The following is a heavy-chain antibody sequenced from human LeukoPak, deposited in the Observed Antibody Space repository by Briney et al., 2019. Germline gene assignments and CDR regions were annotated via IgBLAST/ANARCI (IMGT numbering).Heavy chain of an antibody. J-gene: IGHJ4*02. CDR2: ISAYNGNT. Sequence: ASVKVSCKASGNTFTTYGISWVRQAPGQGLEWMGWISAYNGNTNYAQKLQGRVTMTTDTSTSTAYMELRSLRSDDTAVYYCARRSNSGSYEGPDYWGQGTLVTVSS. CDR3: ARRSNSGSYEGPDY. D-gene: IGHD1-26*01. V-gene: IGHV1-18*01. CDR1: GNTFTTYG.